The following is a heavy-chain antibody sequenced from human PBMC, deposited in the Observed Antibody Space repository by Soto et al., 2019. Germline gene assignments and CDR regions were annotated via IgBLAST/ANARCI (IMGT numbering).Heavy chain of an antibody. Sequence: QVQLVQSGAEVVKPGSSVKVSCKASGDTFDTFAISWVRQAPGQRLEWMGGIIPIFRTPDYGQKFQGRVTITADESTSTAYMELSSLRSEDTAVYYCARDKDREQLGGNYYYTSDVWGQGTTVTVSS. CDR2: IIPIFRTP. CDR1: GDTFDTFA. D-gene: IGHD1-1*01. V-gene: IGHV1-69*12. J-gene: IGHJ6*02. CDR3: ARDKDREQLGGNYYYTSDV.